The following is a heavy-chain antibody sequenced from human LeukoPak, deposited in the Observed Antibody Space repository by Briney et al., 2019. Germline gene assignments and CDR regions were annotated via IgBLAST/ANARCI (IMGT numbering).Heavy chain of an antibody. V-gene: IGHV4-34*01. CDR3: ARGTDRSKIAY. Sequence: SETLSLTCAVFGGSSSGYYWSWIRQPPGEGLEWIGEIHPRGTIDYNPSLKSRVTISGDTSKNQFSLKLTSVTAADTAVYYCARGTDRSKIAYWGQGTLVTVSS. D-gene: IGHD3-22*01. J-gene: IGHJ4*02. CDR2: IHPRGTI. CDR1: GGSSSGYY.